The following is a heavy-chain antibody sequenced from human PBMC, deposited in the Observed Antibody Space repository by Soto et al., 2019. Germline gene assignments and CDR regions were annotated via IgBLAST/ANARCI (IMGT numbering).Heavy chain of an antibody. V-gene: IGHV1-69*01. CDR3: ASSNDSSGYYYYYGMDV. CDR2: IIPIFGTA. J-gene: IGHJ6*02. CDR1: GGTFSSYA. Sequence: QLQLVQSGAEVKKPGSSVKVSCKASGGTFSSYAISWVRQAPGQGLEWMGGIIPIFGTANYAQKFQGRVTITADESTSTAYMELSSLRSEDTAVYYCASSNDSSGYYYYYGMDVWGQGTTVTVSS. D-gene: IGHD3-22*01.